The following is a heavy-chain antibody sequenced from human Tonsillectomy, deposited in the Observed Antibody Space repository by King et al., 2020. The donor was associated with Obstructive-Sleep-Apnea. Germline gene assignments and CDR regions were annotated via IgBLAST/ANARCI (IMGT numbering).Heavy chain of an antibody. D-gene: IGHD3-16*01. CDR3: AAGSPSVYYDSDGYAFGI. CDR1: GFTFTRSA. J-gene: IGHJ3*02. CDR2: IVVGSGNT. Sequence: QLVQSGPEVKKPGTSVKVSCKASGFTFTRSAMQWGRQARGQRLEWIGWIVVGSGNTNYAQKFQERVTITRDMSTSTAYIELSSLRSEDTAVYYCAAGSPSVYYDSDGYAFGIWGQGTMVTVSS. V-gene: IGHV1-58*02.